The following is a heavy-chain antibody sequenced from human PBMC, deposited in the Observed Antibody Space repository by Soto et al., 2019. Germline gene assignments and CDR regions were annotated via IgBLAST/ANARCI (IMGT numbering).Heavy chain of an antibody. D-gene: IGHD2-15*01. CDR2: ISYSGST. V-gene: IGHV4-30-4*01. CDR3: ARERVAGWDNWFDP. CDR1: GGSISSGDYY. J-gene: IGHJ5*02. Sequence: QVQLQVSGTGLVKPSQTLTLTCTVSGGSISSGDYYWSWIRQPPGKGLEWIGYISYSGSTYYNPSLKSRVTIPVDTAKHQFSLKLSAATAADTAVYYCARERVAGWDNWFDPWGQGTLVTVSS.